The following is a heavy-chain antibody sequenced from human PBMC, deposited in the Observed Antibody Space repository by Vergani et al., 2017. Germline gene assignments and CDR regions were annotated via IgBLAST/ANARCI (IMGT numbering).Heavy chain of an antibody. CDR2: INPNSGGT. Sequence: QVQLVQSGAEVKKPGASVKVSCKASGYTFTSYGISWVRQAPGQGLEWMGWINPNSGGTNYAQKFQGRVTMTRDTSISTAYMELSRLRSDDTAVYYCARTRRGYCSGGSCRPGAFDIWGQGTMVTVSS. CDR1: GYTFTSYG. J-gene: IGHJ3*02. CDR3: ARTRRGYCSGGSCRPGAFDI. V-gene: IGHV1-2*02. D-gene: IGHD2-15*01.